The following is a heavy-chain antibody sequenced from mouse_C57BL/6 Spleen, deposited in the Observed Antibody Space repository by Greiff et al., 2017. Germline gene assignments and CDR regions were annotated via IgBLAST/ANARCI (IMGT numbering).Heavy chain of an antibody. CDR1: GFTFSSYA. CDR3: ARDDDGARFAY. J-gene: IGHJ3*01. Sequence: EVMLVESGGGLVKPGGSLKLSCAASGFTFSSYAMSWVRRTPEKRLEWVATISDGGSYTYYPDNVKGRFTISRDNAKNNLYLQMSHLKYEDTAMYYCARDDDGARFAYWGQGTLVTVSA. CDR2: ISDGGSYT. V-gene: IGHV5-4*01. D-gene: IGHD2-3*01.